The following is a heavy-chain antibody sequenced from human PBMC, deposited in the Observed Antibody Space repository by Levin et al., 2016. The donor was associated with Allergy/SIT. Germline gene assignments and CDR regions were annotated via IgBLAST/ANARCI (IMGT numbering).Heavy chain of an antibody. J-gene: IGHJ6*02. D-gene: IGHD1-26*01. CDR3: AKPRGGSYYGMDV. V-gene: IGHV3-30*18. Sequence: WIRQPPGKGLEWVAVISYDGSNKYYADSVKGRFTISRDNSKNTLYLQMNSLRAEDTAVYYCAKPRGGSYYGMDVWGQGTTVTVSS. CDR2: ISYDGSNK.